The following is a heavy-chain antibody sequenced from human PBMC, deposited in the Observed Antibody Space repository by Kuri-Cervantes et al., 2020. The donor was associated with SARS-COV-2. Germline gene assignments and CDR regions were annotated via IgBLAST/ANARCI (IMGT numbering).Heavy chain of an antibody. Sequence: GESLKISCAVSGLTFSSRSMNWVRQAPGMGLEWVSHIDASGKSRYYIDSAQGRFTISRDNARNSLYLQMNSLTEEDTAVYYCSTTWDHWGQGTLVTRSS. CDR3: STTWDH. CDR1: GLTFSSRS. J-gene: IGHJ4*02. D-gene: IGHD1-14*01. V-gene: IGHV3-48*02. CDR2: IDASGKSR.